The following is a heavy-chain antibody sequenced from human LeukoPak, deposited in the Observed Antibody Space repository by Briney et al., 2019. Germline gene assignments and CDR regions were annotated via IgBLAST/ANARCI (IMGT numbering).Heavy chain of an antibody. CDR3: ARHRVGIYSRNHAFDF. V-gene: IGHV5-51*01. J-gene: IGHJ3*01. D-gene: IGHD1-26*01. Sequence: GESLKISCKGSGYTFSSNWIGWVRQMPGKGLEWMGIIYPGDSDTRYSPSFQGQVTISADKSSSTAYLQWSSLKASDTAMYYCARHRVGIYSRNHAFDFWGQGTMVTVSS. CDR2: IYPGDSDT. CDR1: GYTFSSNW.